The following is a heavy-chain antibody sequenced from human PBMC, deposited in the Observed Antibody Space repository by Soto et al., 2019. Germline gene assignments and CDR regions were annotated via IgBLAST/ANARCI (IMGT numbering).Heavy chain of an antibody. D-gene: IGHD3-9*01. CDR2: INPNSGGT. V-gene: IGHV1-2*04. CDR3: ARLGGMELRYFDWADY. J-gene: IGHJ4*02. Sequence: GASVKVSCKVSGYTLTELSMHWVRQAPGKGLEWMGWINPNSGGTNYAQKFQGWVTMTRDTSISTAYMELSRLRSDDTAVYYCARLGGMELRYFDWADYWGQGTLVTVSS. CDR1: GYTLTELS.